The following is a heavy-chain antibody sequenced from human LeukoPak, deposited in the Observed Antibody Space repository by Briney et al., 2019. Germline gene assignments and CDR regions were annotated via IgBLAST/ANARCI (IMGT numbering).Heavy chain of an antibody. D-gene: IGHD2-2*01. Sequence: GASVKVSCKASGYTFTSYGISWVRQAPGQGLEWMGWISAYNGNTNYAQKLQGRVTMTTDTSTSTAYMELRSLRSDDTAVYYCARSRGIVVAPAAMGPLDYWGQGTLVTVSS. J-gene: IGHJ4*02. CDR3: ARSRGIVVAPAAMGPLDY. CDR2: ISAYNGNT. CDR1: GYTFTSYG. V-gene: IGHV1-18*04.